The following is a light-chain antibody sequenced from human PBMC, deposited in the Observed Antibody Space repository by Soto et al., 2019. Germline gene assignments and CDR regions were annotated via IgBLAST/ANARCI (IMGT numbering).Light chain of an antibody. J-gene: IGKJ1*01. CDR1: QSVSSNY. Sequence: EIVLTQSPGTLSLSPGERATLSCRASQSVSSNYLAWYQQRPGQAPRLLIYDASSRATGVPDRFSGSGSGTDFTLTISRLEPEDFAVYYCHQYGGSPGTLGQGTKVELK. V-gene: IGKV3-20*01. CDR2: DAS. CDR3: HQYGGSPGT.